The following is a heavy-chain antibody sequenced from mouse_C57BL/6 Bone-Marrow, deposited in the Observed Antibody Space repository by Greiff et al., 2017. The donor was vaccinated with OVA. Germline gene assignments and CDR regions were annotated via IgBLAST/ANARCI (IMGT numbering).Heavy chain of an antibody. Sequence: EVQLKQSGPELAKPGASVKIPCKASGYTFTDYNMDWVKQSHGKSLEWIGDINSNNGGTIYNQKFKGKATLTVDKSSSTAYMELRSLTSDDTAVYYCARGGYYDYDGVAWFAYWGQGTLVTVSA. CDR3: ARGGYYDYDGVAWFAY. J-gene: IGHJ3*01. D-gene: IGHD2-4*01. CDR1: GYTFTDYN. V-gene: IGHV1-18*01. CDR2: INSNNGGT.